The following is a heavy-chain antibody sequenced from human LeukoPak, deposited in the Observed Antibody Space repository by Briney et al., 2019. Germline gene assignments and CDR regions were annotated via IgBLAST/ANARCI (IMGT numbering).Heavy chain of an antibody. CDR2: ISAYNGNT. Sequence: ASVKVSCKASGYTFTSYGISWVRQAPGQGLEWMGWISAYNGNTNYAQKLQGRVTMTTDTSTSTAYMELRSLRSDDTAVYYCARSRCSWLFFDAFDIWGQGTMVTVSS. V-gene: IGHV1-18*01. D-gene: IGHD6-13*01. J-gene: IGHJ3*02. CDR1: GYTFTSYG. CDR3: ARSRCSWLFFDAFDI.